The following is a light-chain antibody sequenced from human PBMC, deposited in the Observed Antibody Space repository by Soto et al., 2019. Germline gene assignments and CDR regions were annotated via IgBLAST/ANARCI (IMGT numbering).Light chain of an antibody. J-gene: IGLJ2*01. Sequence: QPVLTQPASVSGSPGQSITISCTGTSSDVGGYDYVSWYQQHPGKVPKLIIFEVTNRPSGVSDRFSGSKSGNTASLTISGLRTEDEADYSCSSFSGSTTHVVFGGGTKLTVL. CDR3: SSFSGSTTHVV. CDR1: SSDVGGYDY. V-gene: IGLV2-14*01. CDR2: EVT.